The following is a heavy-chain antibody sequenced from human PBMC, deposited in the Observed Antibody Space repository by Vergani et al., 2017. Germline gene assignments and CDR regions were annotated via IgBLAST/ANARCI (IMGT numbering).Heavy chain of an antibody. D-gene: IGHD1-7*01. Sequence: QVQLVQSGAEVKKPGASVKVSCKASGYTFTSYDINWVRQATGQGLEWMGWMNPNNGNTGYAQNFQGRVTMTRNTSKSTAYMELSSLRSEDTAVYYCARFLGITGSTHHDAFDIWGQGTMVTVSS. V-gene: IGHV1-8*01. CDR3: ARFLGITGSTHHDAFDI. CDR2: MNPNNGNT. J-gene: IGHJ3*02. CDR1: GYTFTSYD.